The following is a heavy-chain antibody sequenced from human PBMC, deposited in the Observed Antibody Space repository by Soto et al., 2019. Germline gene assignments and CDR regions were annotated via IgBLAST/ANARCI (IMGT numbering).Heavy chain of an antibody. CDR1: GFTFSSYG. Sequence: LSLTCAASGFTFSSYGMHWVRQAPGKGLEWVAVIWYDGSNKYYADSVKGRFTISRDNSKNTLYLQMNSLRAEDTAVYYCARGRQECSGGSCPPDAFDIWGQGTMVTVSS. J-gene: IGHJ3*02. D-gene: IGHD2-15*01. CDR2: IWYDGSNK. CDR3: ARGRQECSGGSCPPDAFDI. V-gene: IGHV3-33*01.